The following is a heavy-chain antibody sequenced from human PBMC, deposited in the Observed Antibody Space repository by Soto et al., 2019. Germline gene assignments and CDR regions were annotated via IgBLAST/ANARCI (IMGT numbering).Heavy chain of an antibody. CDR1: SVSIFSNSYY. CDR3: ARRYAPRYSSGNNHFDL. V-gene: IGHV4-39*01. CDR2: INHSGST. D-gene: IGHD2-15*01. Sequence: SETLSLTCTVSSVSIFSNSYYWGWIRQAPGKGLEWIATINHSGSTYHNPSLKSRVTISVDTSKNQFSLNLSSVTAADTAVYYCARRYAPRYSSGNNHFDLWGQGTLVT. J-gene: IGHJ4*02.